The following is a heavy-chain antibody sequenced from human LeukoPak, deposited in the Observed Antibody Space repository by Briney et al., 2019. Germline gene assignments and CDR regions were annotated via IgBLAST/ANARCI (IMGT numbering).Heavy chain of an antibody. J-gene: IGHJ4*02. CDR3: ARLCGGDCYDFDY. CDR1: GFTFSSYA. CDR2: IS. Sequence: GGSLRLSCAASGFTFSSYAMHWVRQAPGKGLEWVAVISYTIPRDNSKNTLYLQMNSLRAEDTAVYYCARLCGGDCYDFDYWGQGTLVTVSS. D-gene: IGHD2-21*02. V-gene: IGHV3-30*04.